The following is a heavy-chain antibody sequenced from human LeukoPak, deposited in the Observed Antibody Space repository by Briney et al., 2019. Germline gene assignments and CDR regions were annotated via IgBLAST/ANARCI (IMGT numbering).Heavy chain of an antibody. D-gene: IGHD3-10*01. CDR3: ARPMVRGDDAFDI. Sequence: ASVKVSCKASGYTFTGYYMHWVRQAPGQGLEWMGRINPNSGGTNYAQKFQGRVTMTRDTSISTAYMELSSLRSDDTAVYYCARPMVRGDDAFDIWGQGTMVTVSS. J-gene: IGHJ3*02. V-gene: IGHV1-2*06. CDR2: INPNSGGT. CDR1: GYTFTGYY.